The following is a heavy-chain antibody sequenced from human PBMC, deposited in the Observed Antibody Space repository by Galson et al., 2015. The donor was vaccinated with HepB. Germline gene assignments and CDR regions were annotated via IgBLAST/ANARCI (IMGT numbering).Heavy chain of an antibody. J-gene: IGHJ3*02. V-gene: IGHV3-48*03. CDR1: GFTFSSYE. D-gene: IGHD4-23*01. Sequence: SLRLSCAASGFTFSSYEINWVRQAPGKGLEWVSYISRSGSNVDYADSVKGRFTISRDNAKNSLYLQMNSLRAEDTAVYYCARAVGTMKAFDIWGQGTVVIVSS. CDR2: ISRSGSNV. CDR3: ARAVGTMKAFDI.